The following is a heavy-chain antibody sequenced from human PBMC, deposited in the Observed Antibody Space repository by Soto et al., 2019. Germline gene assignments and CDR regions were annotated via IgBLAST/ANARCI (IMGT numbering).Heavy chain of an antibody. J-gene: IGHJ6*02. CDR1: GFTFSSYA. V-gene: IGHV3-23*01. CDR3: AKGVRSYYYYGMDV. Sequence: LRLSCAASGFTFSSYAMTWVRQAPGKGLEWVSGISGSGGSTYYADSVKGRFTISRDNSKNTMYLQMNSLRAEDTAVYYCAKGVRSYYYYGMDVWGQGTTVTVSS. CDR2: ISGSGGST. D-gene: IGHD3-22*01.